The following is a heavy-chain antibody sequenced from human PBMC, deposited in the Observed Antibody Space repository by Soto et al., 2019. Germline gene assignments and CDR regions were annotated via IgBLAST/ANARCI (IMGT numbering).Heavy chain of an antibody. CDR1: GYTFTSYD. J-gene: IGHJ4*02. V-gene: IGHV1-8*01. CDR2: MNPNSGNT. D-gene: IGHD3-22*01. Sequence: GASVKVSCKASGYTFTSYDINWVRQATGQGLEWMGWMNPNSGNTGYAQKFQGRVTMTRNTSISTAYMELSSLRSEDTAVYYCARHFVAVVIKGWGYWGQGTLVTVSS. CDR3: ARHFVAVVIKGWGY.